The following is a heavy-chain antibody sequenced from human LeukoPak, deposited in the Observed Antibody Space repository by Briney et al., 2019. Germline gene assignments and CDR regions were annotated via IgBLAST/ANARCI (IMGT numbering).Heavy chain of an antibody. Sequence: PGGSLRLSCAASGFSVSNYYMSWVRQAPGKGLEWVSVIYSGGNTYYTDSVKGRFTISRDNPKNTVFLQMGSLRGEDTAVYYCARCYYDGSGFYYYFDYRGQGTLVTVSS. CDR2: IYSGGNT. CDR3: ARCYYDGSGFYYYFDY. J-gene: IGHJ4*02. CDR1: GFSVSNYY. V-gene: IGHV3-53*01. D-gene: IGHD3-22*01.